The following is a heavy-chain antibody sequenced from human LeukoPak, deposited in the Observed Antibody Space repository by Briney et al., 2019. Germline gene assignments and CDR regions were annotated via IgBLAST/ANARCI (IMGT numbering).Heavy chain of an antibody. D-gene: IGHD3-22*01. V-gene: IGHV3-74*01. CDR1: GFSFSSHW. J-gene: IGHJ4*02. CDR2: ISDDGSYT. CDR3: AKAYYYDSSGYPFDY. Sequence: GGSLRLSCAASGFSFSSHWVHWVRQAPGKGLVWVSRISDDGSYTSNVDSVKGRFTISRDNVNNMLYLHMNSLRAEDTAVYYCAKAYYYDSSGYPFDYWGQGTLVTVSS.